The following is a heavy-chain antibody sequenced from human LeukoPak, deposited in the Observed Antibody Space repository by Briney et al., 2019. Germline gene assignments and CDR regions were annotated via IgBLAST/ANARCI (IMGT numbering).Heavy chain of an antibody. V-gene: IGHV3-21*01. J-gene: IGHJ4*02. Sequence: GGSLRLSCAASGFTFDDYAMHWVRQAPGKGLEWVSSISSSSSYIYYADSVKGRFTISRDNAKNSLYLQMNSLRAEDTAVYYCARDLRWRGYSYGTLDYWGQGTLVTVSS. CDR1: GFTFDDYA. CDR3: ARDLRWRGYSYGTLDY. CDR2: ISSSSSYI. D-gene: IGHD5-18*01.